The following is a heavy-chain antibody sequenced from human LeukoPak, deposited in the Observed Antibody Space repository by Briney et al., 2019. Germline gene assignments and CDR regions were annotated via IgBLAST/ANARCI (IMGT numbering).Heavy chain of an antibody. CDR3: ARSVGFGSY. CDR1: GFTFTTYW. V-gene: IGHV3-74*01. Sequence: GGSLRLSCAASGFTFTTYWMHWVRQAPGKGLVWVSHINSDGSTTGYADSVKGRFTISRDNAKNTLYLQMNSLRAEDTAVYYCARSVGFGSYWGQGILVTVSS. D-gene: IGHD3-10*01. J-gene: IGHJ4*02. CDR2: INSDGSTT.